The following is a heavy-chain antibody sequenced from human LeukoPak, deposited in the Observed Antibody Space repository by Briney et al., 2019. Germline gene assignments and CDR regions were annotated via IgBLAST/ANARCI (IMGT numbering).Heavy chain of an antibody. J-gene: IGHJ3*02. D-gene: IGHD5-24*01. CDR1: GFTVSSNY. CDR2: IYSGGST. V-gene: IGHV3-66*01. Sequence: GGSLRLSCAASGFTVSSNYMSWVRQAPGKGLEWVSVIYSGGSTYYADSVKGRFTISRDNSKNTLYLQMNSLRAEDTAVYYRARGDGYKIRAFDIWGQGTMVTVSS. CDR3: ARGDGYKIRAFDI.